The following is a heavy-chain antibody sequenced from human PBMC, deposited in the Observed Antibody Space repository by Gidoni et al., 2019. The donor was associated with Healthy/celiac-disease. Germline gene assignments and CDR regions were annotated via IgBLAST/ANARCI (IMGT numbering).Heavy chain of an antibody. CDR1: GGSISSYY. V-gene: IGHV4-59*01. D-gene: IGHD1-26*01. J-gene: IGHJ4*02. CDR2: IYYSGST. CDR3: ARVLLPRLYGGSYWGYFDY. Sequence: QVQLQESGPGLVKPSEPLSLTCTVSGGSISSYYWSWIRQPPGKGLEWIGYIYYSGSTNYNPSLKSRVTISVDTSKNQFSLKLSSVTAADTAVYYCARVLLPRLYGGSYWGYFDYWGQGTLVTVSS.